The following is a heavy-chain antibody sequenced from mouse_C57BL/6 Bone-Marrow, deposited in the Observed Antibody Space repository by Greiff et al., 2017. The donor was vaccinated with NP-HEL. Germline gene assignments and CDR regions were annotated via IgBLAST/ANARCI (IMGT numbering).Heavy chain of an antibody. V-gene: IGHV1-69*01. Sequence: QVQLQQPGAELVMPGASVKLSCKASGYTFTSYWMHWVKQRPGQGLEWIGEIDPSDSYTNYNQKFKGKSTLTVDKSSSTAYMQRSSLTYEDSAVYYGAREGLRRGSYWDFDVWGTGTTVTVSS. CDR2: IDPSDSYT. J-gene: IGHJ1*03. D-gene: IGHD2-2*01. CDR3: AREGLRRGSYWDFDV. CDR1: GYTFTSYW.